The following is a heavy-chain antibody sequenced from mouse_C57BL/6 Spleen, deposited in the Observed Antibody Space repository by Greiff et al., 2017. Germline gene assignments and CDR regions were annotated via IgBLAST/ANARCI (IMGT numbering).Heavy chain of an antibody. CDR2: IAPNRGGT. CDR1: GFTFTSYW. V-gene: IGHV1-72*01. CDR3: ARTNHPWFAY. Sequence: QVQLQQPGAELVKPVASVKLSCRASGFTFTSYWMHWVKQRPGRVLEWIGRIAPNRGGTTYNEKFTSKATLTVDKPSSTAYMQLSSLTSEDSAVYYCARTNHPWFAYWGQGTLVTVSA. J-gene: IGHJ3*01.